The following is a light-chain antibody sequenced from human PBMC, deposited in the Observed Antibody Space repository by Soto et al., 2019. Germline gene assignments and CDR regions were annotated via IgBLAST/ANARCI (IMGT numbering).Light chain of an antibody. CDR3: AAWDDSLNGFWV. V-gene: IGLV1-47*01. J-gene: IGLJ3*02. Sequence: QSVLTQPPSASGTPGQRVTFSCSGGRSNIGSNYVFWYQQFPGTAPKLVIYRNNQRPSGVPDRFSGSKSGTSASLAISGLQSEDEADYYCAAWDDSLNGFWVFGGGTKLTVL. CDR2: RNN. CDR1: RSNIGSNY.